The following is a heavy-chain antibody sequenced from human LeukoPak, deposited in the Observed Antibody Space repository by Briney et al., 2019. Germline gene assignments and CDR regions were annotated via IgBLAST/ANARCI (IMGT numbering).Heavy chain of an antibody. Sequence: SETLSLTCTVSGGSISSGSYYWSWIRQPPGKGLEWIGEINHSGSTNYNPSLKSRVTISVDTSKNQFSLKLNSVTAADTAVYYCARGAGIAAAGVIYWGRGTLVTVSS. CDR1: GGSISSGSYY. J-gene: IGHJ4*02. V-gene: IGHV4-39*07. CDR3: ARGAGIAAAGVIY. D-gene: IGHD6-13*01. CDR2: INHSGST.